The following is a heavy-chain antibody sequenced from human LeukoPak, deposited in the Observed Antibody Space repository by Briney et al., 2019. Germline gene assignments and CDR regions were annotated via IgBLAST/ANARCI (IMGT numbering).Heavy chain of an antibody. D-gene: IGHD3-22*01. CDR1: GSALSKIS. J-gene: IGHJ4*02. CDR2: VGHEDGTT. Sequence: ASVRVSCKVSGSALSKISIDWVRQAPGKGLEWMGTVGHEDGTTIHAQKFQGRFNMTVDTATDTAYMEMSSLMSEDTAMYYCATGAIVFXFWGQGTLVTVSS. CDR3: ATGAIVFXF. V-gene: IGHV1-24*01.